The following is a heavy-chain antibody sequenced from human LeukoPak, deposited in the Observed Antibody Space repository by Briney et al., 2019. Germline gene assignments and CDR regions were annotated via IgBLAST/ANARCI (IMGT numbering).Heavy chain of an antibody. Sequence: GGSLRLSCAASGFTFSSYAMHWVRQAPGKGLEWVAVISYDGSNKYYADSVKGRFTISRDNSKNTLYLQMNSLRAEDTAVYYCARDLVVSTVWYYYGMDVWGQGTTVTVSS. CDR3: ARDLVVSTVWYYYGMDV. J-gene: IGHJ6*02. D-gene: IGHD2-15*01. V-gene: IGHV3-30-3*01. CDR1: GFTFSSYA. CDR2: ISYDGSNK.